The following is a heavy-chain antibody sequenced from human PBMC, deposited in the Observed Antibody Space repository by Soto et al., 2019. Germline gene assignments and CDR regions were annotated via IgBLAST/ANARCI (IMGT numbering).Heavy chain of an antibody. Sequence: PGGSLRLSCTASGFTFSEYSMSWVRQAPGKGLEWVSSITHSGTYVDYADSVKGRFTISRDSASNSLFLQMTSLRAEDTAVYHCARARGNDWYSDYWGQGTLVTVSS. CDR3: ARARGNDWYSDY. V-gene: IGHV3-21*01. CDR1: GFTFSEYS. CDR2: ITHSGTYV. D-gene: IGHD5-12*01. J-gene: IGHJ4*02.